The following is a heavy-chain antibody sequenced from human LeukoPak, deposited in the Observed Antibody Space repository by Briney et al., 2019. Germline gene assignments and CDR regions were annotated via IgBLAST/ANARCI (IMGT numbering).Heavy chain of an antibody. Sequence: GGSLRLSYAASGFTFSSYAMTWVRQAPGKGLEWVSTISGSDGSTYYADSVKGRFTISRDNSKNTLYLQMNSLRAEDTAVYYCAKTRGPVAFNPDYWGQGTLVTVSS. D-gene: IGHD5-12*01. CDR3: AKTRGPVAFNPDY. J-gene: IGHJ4*02. CDR2: ISGSDGST. V-gene: IGHV3-23*01. CDR1: GFTFSSYA.